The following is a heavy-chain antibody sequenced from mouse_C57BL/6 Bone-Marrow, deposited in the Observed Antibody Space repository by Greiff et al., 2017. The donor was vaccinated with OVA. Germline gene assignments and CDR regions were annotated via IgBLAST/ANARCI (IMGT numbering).Heavy chain of an antibody. CDR2: IYPGNSDT. CDR1: GYTFTSYW. CDR3: TIGWLHRRFAY. V-gene: IGHV1-5*01. J-gene: IGHJ3*01. Sequence: VQLQQSGTVLARPGASVKMSCKTSGYTFTSYWMHWVKQRPGQGLEWIGAIYPGNSDTSYNQKFKGKAKLTAVTSASTAYMELSSLTNEDSAVYYCTIGWLHRRFAYWGQGTLVTVSA. D-gene: IGHD2-3*01.